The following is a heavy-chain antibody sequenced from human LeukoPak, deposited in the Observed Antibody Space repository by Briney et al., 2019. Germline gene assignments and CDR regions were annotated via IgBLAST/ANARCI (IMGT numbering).Heavy chain of an antibody. CDR2: IKQDGSEK. CDR3: ARDQTKWEPLRRRDYYYMDV. V-gene: IGHV3-7*01. Sequence: GRSLRLSCAASGFSFSRYAMHWVRQAPGKGLEWVANIKQDGSEKYYVDSVKGRFTISRDNAKNSLYLQMNSLRAEDTAVYYCARDQTKWEPLRRRDYYYMDVWGKGTTVTVSS. J-gene: IGHJ6*03. CDR1: GFSFSRYA. D-gene: IGHD1-26*01.